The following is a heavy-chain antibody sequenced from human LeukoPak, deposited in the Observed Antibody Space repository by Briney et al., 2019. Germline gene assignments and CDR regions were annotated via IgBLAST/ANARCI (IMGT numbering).Heavy chain of an antibody. D-gene: IGHD5-18*01. Sequence: GESLRISCKASGYRFPSYWITWVRQMPGKSLEWMGGIDPIDSYTTYSPSFQGRVTISADKSIATVYLQWSSLKASDTAMYYCARARVDTAMADFDYWGQGTLVTVSS. V-gene: IGHV5-10-1*01. CDR3: ARARVDTAMADFDY. CDR2: IDPIDSYT. CDR1: GYRFPSYW. J-gene: IGHJ4*02.